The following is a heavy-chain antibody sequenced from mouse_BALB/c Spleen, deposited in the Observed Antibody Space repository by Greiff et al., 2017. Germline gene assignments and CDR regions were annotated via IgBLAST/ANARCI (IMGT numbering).Heavy chain of an antibody. CDR2: INPSNGRT. V-gene: IGHV1S81*02. J-gene: IGHJ3*01. D-gene: IGHD1-1*01. CDR1: GYTFTSYW. Sequence: VQLQQPGAELVKPGASVKLSCKASGYTFTSYWMHWVKQRPGQGLEWIGEINPSNGRTNYNEKFKSKATLTVDKSSSTAYMQLSSLTSEDSAVYYCARYYYGTPLAYWGQGTLVTVSA. CDR3: ARYYYGTPLAY.